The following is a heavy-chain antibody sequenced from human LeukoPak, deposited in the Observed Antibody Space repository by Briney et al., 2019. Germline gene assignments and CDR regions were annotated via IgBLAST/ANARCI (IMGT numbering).Heavy chain of an antibody. V-gene: IGHV4-30-2*01. D-gene: IGHD3-16*01. CDR3: ARGSSGGGTWYFDL. Sequence: SQTLSLTCAVSGGSISSGGYSWSWIRQPPGKGLEWIGYIYHSGSTYYNPSLKSRVTISVDRSKNQFSLKLSSATAADTAVYYCARGSSGGGTWYFDLWGRGTLVTVSS. CDR1: GGSISSGGYS. J-gene: IGHJ2*01. CDR2: IYHSGST.